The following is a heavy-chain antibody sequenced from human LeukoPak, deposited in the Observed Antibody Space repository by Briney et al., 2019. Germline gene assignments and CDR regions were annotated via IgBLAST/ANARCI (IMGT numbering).Heavy chain of an antibody. CDR3: ARRARGGLDPGSFDY. CDR2: IYYSGST. J-gene: IGHJ4*02. V-gene: IGHV4-39*01. D-gene: IGHD3/OR15-3a*01. Sequence: SETLSLTXTVSGGSIGSSSYYWGWIGQPPGKGLEWIGSIYYSGSTYYNPSLKSRVTISVDTSKNQFSLKLSSVTAADTAVYYCARRARGGLDPGSFDYWGQGTLVTVSS. CDR1: GGSIGSSSYY.